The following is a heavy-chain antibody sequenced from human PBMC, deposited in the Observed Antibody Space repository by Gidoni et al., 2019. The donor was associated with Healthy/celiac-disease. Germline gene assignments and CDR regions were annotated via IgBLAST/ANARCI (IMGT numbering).Heavy chain of an antibody. V-gene: IGHV3-33*01. CDR3: ARERPGYCSGGSCYRGFDY. CDR2: IWYDGSNK. J-gene: IGHJ4*02. CDR1: GFTFSSYG. Sequence: QVQLVESGGGVVQPGRSLRLSCAASGFTFSSYGMHWVRQAPGKGLEWVAVIWYDGSNKYYADSVKGRFTISRDNSKNTLYLQMNSLRAEDTAVYYCARERPGYCSGGSCYRGFDYWGQGTLVTVSS. D-gene: IGHD2-15*01.